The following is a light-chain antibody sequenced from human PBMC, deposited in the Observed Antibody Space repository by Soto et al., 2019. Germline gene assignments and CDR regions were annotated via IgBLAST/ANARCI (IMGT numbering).Light chain of an antibody. V-gene: IGKV3-15*01. CDR1: QSVGSRF. J-gene: IGKJ1*01. Sequence: EIVLTQSPATLSLSPGERATLSCRASQSVGSRFLAWYQQKPGQAPRLLIYGASTRATGIPARFSGSGSGTEFTLTISSLQSEDFAVYYCQQYNNWPQTFGQGTKV. CDR3: QQYNNWPQT. CDR2: GAS.